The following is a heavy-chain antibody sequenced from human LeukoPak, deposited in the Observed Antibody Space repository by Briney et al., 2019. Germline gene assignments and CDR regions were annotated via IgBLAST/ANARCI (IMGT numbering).Heavy chain of an antibody. J-gene: IGHJ4*02. CDR2: INHSGST. CDR3: ARGAGRFAYYYGSGSYGTKFDY. D-gene: IGHD3-10*01. Sequence: SETLSLTCAVYGGSFSGYYWSWIRQPPGKGLEWIGEINHSGSTNYNPSLKSRVTISVDTSKNQFSLKLSSVTAADTAVYNCARGAGRFAYYYGSGSYGTKFDYWGQGTLVTVSS. CDR1: GGSFSGYY. V-gene: IGHV4-34*01.